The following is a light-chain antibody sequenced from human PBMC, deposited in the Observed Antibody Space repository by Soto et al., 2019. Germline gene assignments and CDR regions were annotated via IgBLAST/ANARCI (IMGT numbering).Light chain of an antibody. CDR2: DVS. V-gene: IGLV2-14*03. CDR1: STDVGGYNY. J-gene: IGLJ2*01. Sequence: QSALTQPASVSGSPGQSITISCTGTSTDVGGYNYVSWHQQHPGKAPKLIIYDVSNRPSGVSNRFSGSKSGNTASLTISGLQAEDEADYYCSSFTSTSTLVVFCGGTKLTVL. CDR3: SSFTSTSTLVV.